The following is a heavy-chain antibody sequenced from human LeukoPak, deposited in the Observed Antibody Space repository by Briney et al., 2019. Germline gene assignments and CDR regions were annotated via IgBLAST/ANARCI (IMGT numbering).Heavy chain of an antibody. J-gene: IGHJ6*02. D-gene: IGHD6-13*01. CDR1: GYTFTSYD. CDR2: MNPNSGNT. Sequence: ASVKVSCKASGYTFTSYDINWVRQATGQGLEWMGWMNPNSGNTGYAQKFQGRVTMTRNTSISTAYMELSSLRSEDTAVYYCALTYDSSSWYRGQPTHVWGQGTTVTVSS. V-gene: IGHV1-8*01. CDR3: ALTYDSSSWYRGQPTHV.